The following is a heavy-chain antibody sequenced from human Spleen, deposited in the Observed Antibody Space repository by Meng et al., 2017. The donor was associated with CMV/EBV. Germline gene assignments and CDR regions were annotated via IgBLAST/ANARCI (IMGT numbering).Heavy chain of an antibody. J-gene: IGHJ1*01. CDR2: INPNSGGT. V-gene: IGHV1-2*02. CDR1: GYTFTGYY. Sequence: ASVKVSCKASGYTFTGYYMHWVRQAPGQGLEWMGWINPNSGGTNYAQKFQGRVTMTRDTSISTAYMELSRLRSDDTAVYYCTRSHCSSTSCSEYFEHWGQGTLVTVSS. CDR3: TRSHCSSTSCSEYFEH. D-gene: IGHD2-2*01.